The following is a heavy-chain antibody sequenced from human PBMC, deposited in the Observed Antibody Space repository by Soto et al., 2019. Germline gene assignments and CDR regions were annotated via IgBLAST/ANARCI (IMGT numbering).Heavy chain of an antibody. CDR1: GVTVSSNY. V-gene: IGHV3-53*01. Sequence: PVVSQSLCCAASGVTVSSNYMSWVRPAPGKGLEWVSVIYSGGSTYSADSVKGRFTISRDNAKNSLYLQMNSLRAEDTAVYYCAREDYSNFDYWGQGTLVTVSS. D-gene: IGHD4-4*01. CDR3: AREDYSNFDY. CDR2: IYSGGST. J-gene: IGHJ4*02.